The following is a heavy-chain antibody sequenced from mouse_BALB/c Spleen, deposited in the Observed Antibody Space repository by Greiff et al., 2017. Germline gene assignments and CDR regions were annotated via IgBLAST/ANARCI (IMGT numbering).Heavy chain of an antibody. CDR1: GFTFNTYA. CDR2: IRSKSNNYAT. J-gene: IGHJ4*01. Sequence: EADGGLVQPKGSLKLSCAASGFTFNTYAMNWVRQAPGKGLEWVARIRSKSNNYATYYADSVKDRFTISRDDSQSMLYLQMNNLKTEDTAMYYCVRYYGYDAMDYWGQGTSVTVSS. V-gene: IGHV10-1*02. CDR3: VRYYGYDAMDY. D-gene: IGHD1-2*01.